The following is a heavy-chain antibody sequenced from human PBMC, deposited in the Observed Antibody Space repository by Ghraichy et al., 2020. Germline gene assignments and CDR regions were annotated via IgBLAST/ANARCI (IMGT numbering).Heavy chain of an antibody. CDR1: GFTLDDYA. CDR2: ISWNSGSI. J-gene: IGHJ4*02. CDR3: AKGGYYDSSGYLPLDY. V-gene: IGHV3-9*01. Sequence: GGSLRLSCAASGFTLDDYAMHWVRQAPGKGLEWVSGISWNSGSIGYADSVKGRFTISRDNAKNSLYLQMNSLRAEDTALYYCAKGGYYDSSGYLPLDYWGQGTLVTVSS. D-gene: IGHD3-22*01.